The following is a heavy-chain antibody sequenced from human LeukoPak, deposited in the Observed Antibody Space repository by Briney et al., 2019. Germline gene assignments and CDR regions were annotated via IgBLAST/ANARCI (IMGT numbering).Heavy chain of an antibody. V-gene: IGHV4-39*01. CDR2: IYYGGST. D-gene: IGHD5-18*01. CDR1: GGSISSSGYY. J-gene: IGHJ4*02. CDR3: ARIRGYSYGYVDY. Sequence: SETLSLTCTVSGGSISSSGYYWGWIRQPPGKGLEWIGSIYYGGSTYYKSSLKSRVTISVDTSKNQFSLRLSSVTAPDTAVYSCARIRGYSYGYVDYWGQGTLVTASS.